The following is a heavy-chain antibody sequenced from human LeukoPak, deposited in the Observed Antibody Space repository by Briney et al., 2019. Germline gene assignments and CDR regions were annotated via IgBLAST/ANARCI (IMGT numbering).Heavy chain of an antibody. D-gene: IGHD2-8*01. CDR2: IYYSGIS. CDR1: GDSMSNYY. Sequence: SETLSLTCTVSGDSMSNYYWSWIRQPPGKGLEWIGYIYYSGISNYHPSLKSRVTISVDTSRNQFSLKLTSVTGADTALYHCARGMVNTYYYYYYMDVRGKGTSVTVSS. V-gene: IGHV4-59*01. J-gene: IGHJ6*03. CDR3: ARGMVNTYYYYYYMDV.